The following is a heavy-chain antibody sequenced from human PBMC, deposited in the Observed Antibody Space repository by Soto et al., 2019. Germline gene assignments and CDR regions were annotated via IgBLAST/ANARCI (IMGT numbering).Heavy chain of an antibody. D-gene: IGHD6-19*01. CDR1: GFTFSSYG. CDR3: ARDMRVKRGGWCSFDY. V-gene: IGHV3-33*01. Sequence: GGSLRLSCAASGFTFSSYGMHWVRQAPGKGLEWVAVIWYDGSNKYYADSVKGRFTISRDNSKNTLYLQMNSLRAEETAVYYCARDMRVKRGGWCSFDYWGQGTLVTVSS. J-gene: IGHJ4*02. CDR2: IWYDGSNK.